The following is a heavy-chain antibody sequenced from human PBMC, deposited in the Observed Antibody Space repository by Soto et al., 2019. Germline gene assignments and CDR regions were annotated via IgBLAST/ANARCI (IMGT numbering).Heavy chain of an antibody. CDR1: GNSFTKYW. CDR2: IDPSDSST. D-gene: IGHD5-12*01. Sequence: QLAQSGAEVKEPGESLRISCKYSGNSFTKYWINWVRQMPGKGLEWVGRIDPSDSSTKSSPSFQGHVTISGDKSIRTASLQWTGLQTSDTAMYYCASTPKWLQFHFDSWGQGTLVTVSS. V-gene: IGHV5-10-1*03. CDR3: ASTPKWLQFHFDS. J-gene: IGHJ4*02.